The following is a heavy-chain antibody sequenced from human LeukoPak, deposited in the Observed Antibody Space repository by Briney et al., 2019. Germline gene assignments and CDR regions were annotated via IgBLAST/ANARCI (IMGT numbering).Heavy chain of an antibody. D-gene: IGHD3-10*01. CDR3: ARDARYTMVRGVTNWFDP. J-gene: IGHJ5*02. Sequence: ASVKVSCKASGYTFTSYGISWVRQAPGQGLEWMGWISAYNGNTNYAQKLQGRVTMTTDTSTSTAYMELRSLRSDDTAVYYCARDARYTMVRGVTNWFDPWGQGTLVTVSS. CDR1: GYTFTSYG. V-gene: IGHV1-18*01. CDR2: ISAYNGNT.